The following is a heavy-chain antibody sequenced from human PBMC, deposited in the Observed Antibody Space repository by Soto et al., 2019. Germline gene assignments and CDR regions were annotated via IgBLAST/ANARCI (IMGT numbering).Heavy chain of an antibody. CDR2: IYWDDDT. V-gene: IGHV2-5*02. J-gene: IGHJ5*02. Sequence: QITLKESGPTVVKPTQTLTLTCTFSGFSLSSDGVGVGWIRQPPGKAPEWLALIYWDDDTRYSPSLKTRLTITKDTSKNQVVLRMTNRDPVDTATYYCAHSSLHYKKWFDPWGQGTLVIVSS. D-gene: IGHD4-4*01. CDR1: GFSLSSDGVG. CDR3: AHSSLHYKKWFDP.